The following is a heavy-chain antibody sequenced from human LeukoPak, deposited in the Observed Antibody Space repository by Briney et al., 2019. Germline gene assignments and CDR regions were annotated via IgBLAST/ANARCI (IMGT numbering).Heavy chain of an antibody. CDR2: IYHSWHT. V-gene: IGHV4-59*01. CDR3: ARGNYGSGSYYVVDFDS. J-gene: IGHJ4*02. CDR1: GDSIRNFY. D-gene: IGHD3-10*01. Sequence: PSETLSLTCTVSGDSIRNFYWNWVRQPPGKGLEWIGYIYHSWHTNFNPSLKSRLTMSIDTSKNQFSLRLTSVTAADTAVYYCARGNYGSGSYYVVDFDSWGQGTLVTVSS.